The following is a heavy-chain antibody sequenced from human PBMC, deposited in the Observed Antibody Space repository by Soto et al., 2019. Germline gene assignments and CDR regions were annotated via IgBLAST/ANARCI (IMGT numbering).Heavy chain of an antibody. J-gene: IGHJ6*02. CDR2: IYPGDSDT. D-gene: IGHD3-3*01. Sequence: GESLKISCKGSGYSFTSYWIGWVRQMPGKGLEWMGIIYPGDSDTRYSPSFQGQVTTSADKSISTAYLQWSSLKASDTAMYYCASTIFGVANYYYYGMDVWGQGTTVTVSS. CDR1: GYSFTSYW. V-gene: IGHV5-51*01. CDR3: ASTIFGVANYYYYGMDV.